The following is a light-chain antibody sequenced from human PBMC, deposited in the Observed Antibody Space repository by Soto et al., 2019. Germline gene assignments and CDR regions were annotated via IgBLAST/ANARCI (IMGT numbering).Light chain of an antibody. Sequence: QSVLTQSPSASGSPGQSVTISCTGTSSDIGGYNSVSWYQQHPGKAPKVMIYDVSKRASGVPDRFSGSKSGNTASLTVSALQAEDEADYYCSSYTDRNNLVFGTGTKVTVL. CDR3: SSYTDRNNLV. CDR1: SSDIGGYNS. J-gene: IGLJ1*01. CDR2: DVS. V-gene: IGLV2-8*01.